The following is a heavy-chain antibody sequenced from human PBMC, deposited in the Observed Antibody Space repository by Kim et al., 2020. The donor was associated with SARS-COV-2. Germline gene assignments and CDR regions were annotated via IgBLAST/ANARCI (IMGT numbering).Heavy chain of an antibody. D-gene: IGHD3-22*01. V-gene: IGHV3-30*01. Sequence: FYAESVKGRLTVSRDNSRSTLYLQMNSLRAEDTAVFYCARDSSGYYYFDYWGQGTLVTVSS. J-gene: IGHJ4*02. CDR3: ARDSSGYYYFDY.